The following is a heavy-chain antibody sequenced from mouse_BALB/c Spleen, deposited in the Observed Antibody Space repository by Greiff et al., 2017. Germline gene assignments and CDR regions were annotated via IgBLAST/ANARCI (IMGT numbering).Heavy chain of an antibody. D-gene: IGHD1-1*01. J-gene: IGHJ2*01. CDR2: IFPGSGNT. CDR3: ACYDY. CDR1: GYTFTSYY. Sequence: QVQLQQSGPELVKPGASVKISCKSSGYTFTSYYIHWVKQRPGQGLEWIGCIFPGSGNTKYNEKFTGKATLTADTSSSTAYMQLSSLTSEDSAVYFCACYDYWGRGTTLTVSS. V-gene: IGHV1-66*01.